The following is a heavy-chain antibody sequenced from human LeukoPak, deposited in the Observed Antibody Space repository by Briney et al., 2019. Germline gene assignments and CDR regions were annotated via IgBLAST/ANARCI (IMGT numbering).Heavy chain of an antibody. CDR2: MNPNSGNT. CDR3: ARLVAAAGTDDAFDI. J-gene: IGHJ3*02. CDR1: GYTFTSYD. D-gene: IGHD6-13*01. V-gene: IGHV1-8*01. Sequence: GASVKVSCKASGYTFTSYDINWVRQAPGQGLEWMGWMNPNSGNTDYAQKFQGRVTMTRNTSISTAYMELSSLRSEDTAVYYCARLVAAAGTDDAFDIWGQGTMVTVSS.